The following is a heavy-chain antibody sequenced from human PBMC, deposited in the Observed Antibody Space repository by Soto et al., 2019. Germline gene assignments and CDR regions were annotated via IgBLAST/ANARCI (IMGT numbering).Heavy chain of an antibody. J-gene: IGHJ4*02. CDR2: MHTSGST. CDR3: ARDEYGYGDSYDS. D-gene: IGHD5-12*01. CDR1: GVSISTYH. Sequence: SETLSLTCIGSGVSISTYHWSWIRQPAGKGLEWIGRMHTSGSTNYNPSLKSRVSMSVDTSKNHFSLKVSSVTAADTAVYYCARDEYGYGDSYDSWGQGTLVT. V-gene: IGHV4-4*07.